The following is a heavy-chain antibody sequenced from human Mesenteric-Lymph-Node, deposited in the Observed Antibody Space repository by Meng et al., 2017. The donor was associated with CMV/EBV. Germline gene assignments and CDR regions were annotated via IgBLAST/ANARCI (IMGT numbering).Heavy chain of an antibody. V-gene: IGHV4-39*01. CDR2: IYYSGST. J-gene: IGHJ5*02. D-gene: IGHD2-2*01. CDR3: ARISAASKYQLVYNWFDP. Sequence: GSLRLSCTVSGGSISSSSYYWGWIRQPPGKGLEWIGSIYYSGSTYYNPSLKSRVTISVDTSKNQFSLKLSSVTAADTAVYYCARISAASKYQLVYNWFDPGGQGTLVTVSS. CDR1: GGSISSSSYY.